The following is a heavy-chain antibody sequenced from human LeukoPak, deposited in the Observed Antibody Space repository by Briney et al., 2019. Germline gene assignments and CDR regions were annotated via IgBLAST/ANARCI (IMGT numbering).Heavy chain of an antibody. V-gene: IGHV1-8*03. Sequence: GASVKLSCKASGYTFTSYDIIWVRQATGQRLEWMGWMNPNSGNTGYAQKFQGRVTITRNTYISTAYMELSSLRSEDTAVYYCAREDYGDVDYWGQGTLVTVSS. D-gene: IGHD4-17*01. CDR2: MNPNSGNT. J-gene: IGHJ4*02. CDR1: GYTFTSYD. CDR3: AREDYGDVDY.